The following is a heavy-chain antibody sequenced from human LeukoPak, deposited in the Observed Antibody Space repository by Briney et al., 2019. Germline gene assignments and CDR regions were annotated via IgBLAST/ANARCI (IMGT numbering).Heavy chain of an antibody. CDR2: ISSSSTTI. Sequence: GGSLRLSCAASGFTFSSYSMNWVRRAPGKGLGWVSYISSSSTTIYFADSVKGRFTISRDNAKNSLYLQMNSLRDEDTAVYYCARRMGGELVAFDIWGQGTMVTVSS. V-gene: IGHV3-48*02. D-gene: IGHD1-7*01. CDR1: GFTFSSYS. CDR3: ARRMGGELVAFDI. J-gene: IGHJ3*02.